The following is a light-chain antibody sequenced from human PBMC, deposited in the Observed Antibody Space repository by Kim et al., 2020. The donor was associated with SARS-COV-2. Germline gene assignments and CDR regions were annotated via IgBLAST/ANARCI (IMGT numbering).Light chain of an antibody. V-gene: IGKV3-20*01. CDR2: EAF. CDR1: QCVGSSL. J-gene: IGKJ2*03. CDR3: QQYGSSPYS. Sequence: SPGERATLSCRASQCVGSSLLAWYQQKPGQAPRLLIYEAFKRVAGIPDRFSGSGSGTDFTLTISRPEPEDFAMHYCQQYGSSPYSFGQGTKLEI.